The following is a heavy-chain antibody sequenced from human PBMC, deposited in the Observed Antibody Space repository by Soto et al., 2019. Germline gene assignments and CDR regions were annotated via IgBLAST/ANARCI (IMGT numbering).Heavy chain of an antibody. V-gene: IGHV1-18*01. CDR2: ISAYNGNT. D-gene: IGHD2-2*02. Sequence: ASVKVSCKASGYTFTSYGISWVRQAPGQGIEWMGWISAYNGNTNYEQKLQGRDTMTRDTTTSTAYMELRSLRSDDTAVYYCAVDIVVVPAVILDAFDIWGQGTMVTVSS. CDR1: GYTFTSYG. J-gene: IGHJ3*02. CDR3: AVDIVVVPAVILDAFDI.